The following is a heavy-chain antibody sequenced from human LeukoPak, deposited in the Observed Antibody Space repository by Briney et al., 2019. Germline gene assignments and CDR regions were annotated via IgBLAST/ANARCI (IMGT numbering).Heavy chain of an antibody. Sequence: HSGGSLRLSCAGSGFSVSNYYMNWVRQAPGKGLEWVSLIRDSGETFYADSVKGRFTISRDNSKNTAYLQMNRLRVEDTAVYFCARDRAVTQVWVEFDSWGQGTLVTVSS. CDR3: ARDRAVTQVWVEFDS. CDR1: GFSVSNYY. CDR2: IRDSGET. J-gene: IGHJ5*01. V-gene: IGHV3-66*03. D-gene: IGHD3-16*01.